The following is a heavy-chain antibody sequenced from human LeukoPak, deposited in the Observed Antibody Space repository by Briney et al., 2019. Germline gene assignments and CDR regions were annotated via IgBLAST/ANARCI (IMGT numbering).Heavy chain of an antibody. CDR3: ARGRTVEMATILHY. J-gene: IGHJ4*02. Sequence: GGSLRLSCAASGFTFSSYAMHWVRQAPGKGLEWVAVISYDGSNKYYADSVKGRFTISRDNSKNTLYLQMNSLRAEDTAVYYCARGRTVEMATILHYWGQGTLVTVSS. CDR2: ISYDGSNK. D-gene: IGHD5-24*01. CDR1: GFTFSSYA. V-gene: IGHV3-30-3*01.